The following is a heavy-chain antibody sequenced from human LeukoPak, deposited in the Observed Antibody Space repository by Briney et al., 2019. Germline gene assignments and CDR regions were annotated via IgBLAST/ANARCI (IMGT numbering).Heavy chain of an antibody. V-gene: IGHV4-59*01. CDR3: ARETDYGGLRDAFDI. Sequence: PETLSLTCTVSGGSISSYYWSWIRQPPGKGLEWIGYIYYSGSTNYNPSLKSRVTISVDTSKNQFSLKLSSVTAADTAVYYCARETDYGGLRDAFDIWGQGTMVTVSS. CDR2: IYYSGST. CDR1: GGSISSYY. J-gene: IGHJ3*02. D-gene: IGHD4-23*01.